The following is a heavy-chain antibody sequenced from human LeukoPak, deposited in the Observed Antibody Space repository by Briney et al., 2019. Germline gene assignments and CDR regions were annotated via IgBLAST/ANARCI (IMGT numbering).Heavy chain of an antibody. V-gene: IGHV4-34*01. J-gene: IGHJ4*02. CDR3: ARHGSTGTVFDY. D-gene: IGHD3-9*01. Sequence: SETLSLTCAVYGGSFSGYYWSWIRQPPGQGLEWIGHISYTGSTYYNPSLKSRVTISVDTSKNQFSLKLSSVTAADTAVYYCARHGSTGTVFDYWGQGTLVTVSS. CDR2: ISYTGST. CDR1: GGSFSGYY.